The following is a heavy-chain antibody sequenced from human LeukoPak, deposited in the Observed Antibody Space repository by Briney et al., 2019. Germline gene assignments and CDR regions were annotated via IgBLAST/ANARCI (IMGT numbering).Heavy chain of an antibody. CDR3: AKDGSSGWLVLGNGGLNYMDV. J-gene: IGHJ6*03. V-gene: IGHV3-30*04. CDR1: GFIFSSYT. Sequence: GGSLRLSCAASGFIFSSYTMHWVRQAPGKGLEWVAVISYDGSNKYYADSVKGRFTISRDNSNYTLDLQMNSLRAEDTAVYYCAKDGSSGWLVLGNGGLNYMDVWGKGTTVTVSS. CDR2: ISYDGSNK. D-gene: IGHD6-19*01.